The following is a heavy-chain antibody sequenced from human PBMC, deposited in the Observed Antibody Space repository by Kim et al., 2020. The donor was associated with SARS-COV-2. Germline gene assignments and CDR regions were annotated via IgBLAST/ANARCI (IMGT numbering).Heavy chain of an antibody. CDR1: GGSISSYY. Sequence: SETLSLTCTVSGGSISSYYWSWIRQPPGKGLEWIGYIYYSGSTNYNPSLKSRVTISVDTSKNQFSLKLSSVTAADTAVYYCARDKPIDSSWYVGGEYYYYGMDVWGQGTTVTVSS. V-gene: IGHV4-59*01. CDR2: IYYSGST. D-gene: IGHD6-13*01. J-gene: IGHJ6*02. CDR3: ARDKPIDSSWYVGGEYYYYGMDV.